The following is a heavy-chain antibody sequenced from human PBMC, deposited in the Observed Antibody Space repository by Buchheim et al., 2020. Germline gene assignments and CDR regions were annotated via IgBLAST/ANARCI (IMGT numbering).Heavy chain of an antibody. J-gene: IGHJ6*02. D-gene: IGHD6-19*01. CDR1: GASINSGGYY. CDR2: IYSGGST. CDR3: ARGSYQTGWRGFSYYSMDV. Sequence: HLQGSGPGLVRPSETLSLTCTVSGASINSGGYYWDWVRQPPGKGLGWVGHIYSGGSTYFNPSLKSRVTLSFDASKNQISLMLTSVTAADTGTYYCARGSYQTGWRGFSYYSMDVWGQGT. V-gene: IGHV4-39*07.